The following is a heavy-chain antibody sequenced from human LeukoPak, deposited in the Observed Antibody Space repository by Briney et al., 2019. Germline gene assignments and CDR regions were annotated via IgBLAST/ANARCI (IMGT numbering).Heavy chain of an antibody. CDR3: ARGGYSYGYPVYYYYGMDV. D-gene: IGHD5-18*01. V-gene: IGHV4-34*01. CDR2: INHSGST. J-gene: IGHJ6*02. Sequence: SETLSLTCAVHGGSFSGYYWSWIRQPPGKGLEWIGEINHSGSTNYNPSLKSRVTISVDTSKNQFSLKLSSVTAADTAVYYCARGGYSYGYPVYYYYGMDVWGQGTTVTVSS. CDR1: GGSFSGYY.